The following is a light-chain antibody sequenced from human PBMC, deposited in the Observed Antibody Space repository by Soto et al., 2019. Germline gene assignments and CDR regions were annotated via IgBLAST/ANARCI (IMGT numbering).Light chain of an antibody. CDR2: GAS. Sequence: EIVMTQSPATLSVSPGERATLSCRAIQSVSSSLAWYQQKPGQAPRLLIYGASTRSTGIPARFSGSGSGTEFTLTISSLQSEDFAAYYCQQYNNWPPWTFGQGTKVEIK. J-gene: IGKJ1*01. CDR1: QSVSSS. V-gene: IGKV3-15*01. CDR3: QQYNNWPPWT.